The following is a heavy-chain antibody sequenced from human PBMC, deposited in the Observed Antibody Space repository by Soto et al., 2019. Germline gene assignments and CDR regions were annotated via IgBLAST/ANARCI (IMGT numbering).Heavy chain of an antibody. CDR1: GFTFSNYA. CDR3: AKQVRDGTSSPYYFDY. J-gene: IGHJ4*02. V-gene: IGHV3-23*01. Sequence: GSLRLSCAGSGFTFSNYAMSWVRQAPGKGLEWVSAISSAVNTYYADSVKGRFTISRDNSKNTLSLQMNSLRAEDTAVYYCAKQVRDGTSSPYYFDYWGQGTLVTVSS. D-gene: IGHD6-6*01. CDR2: ISSAVNT.